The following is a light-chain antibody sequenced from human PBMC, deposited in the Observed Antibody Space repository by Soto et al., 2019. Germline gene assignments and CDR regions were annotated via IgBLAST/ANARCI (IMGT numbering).Light chain of an antibody. CDR1: QSVSSD. J-gene: IGKJ4*01. CDR2: GAT. CDR3: QQYTNWPLT. Sequence: EIMMTQSPATLSVSPGERATLSCRASQSVSSDLAWYQQKPGQAPRLLLYGATNRATGIPARFSGSGSRTEFMLTISSLQSEDFAVYYCQQYTNWPLTFGGGTKVEIK. V-gene: IGKV3-15*01.